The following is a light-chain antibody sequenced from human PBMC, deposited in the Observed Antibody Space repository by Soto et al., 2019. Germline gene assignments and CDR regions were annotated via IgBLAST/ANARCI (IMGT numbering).Light chain of an antibody. CDR2: LSSDGSH. CDR3: QTWGTGIRV. Sequence: LVLTQSPSASASLGASVKLTCTLSSGHSSYAIAWHQQQPEKGPRYLMKLSSDGSHTKGDGIPDRFSGSSSGAERYLTITSLQSEDEADYYCQTWGTGIRVFGGGTKLTVL. CDR1: SGHSSYA. V-gene: IGLV4-69*01. J-gene: IGLJ3*02.